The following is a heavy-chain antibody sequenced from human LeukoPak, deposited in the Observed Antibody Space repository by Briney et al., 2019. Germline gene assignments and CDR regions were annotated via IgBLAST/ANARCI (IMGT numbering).Heavy chain of an antibody. Sequence: GGSLRLSCAASGFTLGSYAMSWVRQAPGKGLEWVSSISGLDGTTFYADSVKGRFTISRDSSKNTLYLQMNSLRAEDTAVYYCAKEHSGSYPDPNRENWFDPWGQGTLVTVSS. CDR3: AKEHSGSYPDPNRENWFDP. CDR2: ISGLDGTT. V-gene: IGHV3-23*01. CDR1: GFTLGSYA. D-gene: IGHD3-10*01. J-gene: IGHJ5*02.